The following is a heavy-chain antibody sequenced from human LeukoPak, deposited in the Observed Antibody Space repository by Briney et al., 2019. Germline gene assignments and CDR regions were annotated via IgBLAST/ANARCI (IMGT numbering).Heavy chain of an antibody. J-gene: IGHJ4*02. V-gene: IGHV3-48*01. CDR1: GFTFSSYS. Sequence: GGSLRLSCAASGFTFSSYSMNWVRQAPGKGLEGVSYISGDRNNIKYADSVKGRFTISRDNAQNSLYLQMNSLRAEDTAVYYCAVYDSSGYWSFSSFDYWGQGTLVTVSS. CDR2: ISGDRNNI. D-gene: IGHD3-22*01. CDR3: AVYDSSGYWSFSSFDY.